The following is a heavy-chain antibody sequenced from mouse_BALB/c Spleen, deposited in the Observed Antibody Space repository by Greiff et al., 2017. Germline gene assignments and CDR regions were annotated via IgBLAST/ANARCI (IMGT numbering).Heavy chain of an antibody. CDR2: ISYDGSN. Sequence: EVQLVESGPGLVKPSQPLSLTCSVTGYSITSGYYWNWIRQFPGNKLEWMGYISYDGSNNYNPSLKNRISITRDTSKNQFFLKLNSVTTEDTATYYCARDRGRFFDYWGQGTTLTVSS. CDR1: GYSITSGYY. CDR3: ARDRGRFFDY. J-gene: IGHJ2*01. D-gene: IGHD3-1*01. V-gene: IGHV3-6*02.